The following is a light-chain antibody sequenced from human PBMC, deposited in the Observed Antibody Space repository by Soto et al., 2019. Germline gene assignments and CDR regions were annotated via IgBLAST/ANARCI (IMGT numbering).Light chain of an antibody. CDR1: SSNIGAGYD. Sequence: QSVLTQPPSVSGAPGQRVTISCTGSSSNIGAGYDVHWYHQVPGTAPKLLICGNNNRPSGVPDRFSASNSGTSASLAITGLQAEDEADYYCQSYDSSLSGHYVFGTGTKLTVL. CDR2: GNN. CDR3: QSYDSSLSGHYV. J-gene: IGLJ1*01. V-gene: IGLV1-40*01.